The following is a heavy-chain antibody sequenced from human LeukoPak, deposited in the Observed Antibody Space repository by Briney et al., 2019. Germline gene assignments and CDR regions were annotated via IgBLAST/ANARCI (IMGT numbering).Heavy chain of an antibody. CDR2: IKSKTAGGTI. V-gene: IGHV3-15*01. Sequence: GGSLRLSCEDSGFTLRNFAVTWVRQAPGKGLEWVGRIKSKTAGGTIDYAAPVKGRFTISRDDSKNTLYLQMNSLKTEDTAVYYCTTGESMVGSTIHIRWADWGQGTLVTVSS. CDR3: TTGESMVGSTIHIRWAD. J-gene: IGHJ4*02. CDR1: GFTLRNFA. D-gene: IGHD1-26*01.